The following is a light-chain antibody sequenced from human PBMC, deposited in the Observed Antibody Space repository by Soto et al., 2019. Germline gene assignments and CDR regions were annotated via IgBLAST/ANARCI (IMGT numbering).Light chain of an antibody. CDR3: QQCSNWPPGVT. CDR2: DAS. V-gene: IGKV3-11*01. Sequence: ILVTQSSDAMSVAPGGRSSLSCRPIQSVRSDLAWYQQKPGQAPKLLIYDASNRATGIPARFSGSGSGTDFTLSISSLGPQDFAVYDCQQCSNWPPGVTFGQGTRLGI. CDR1: QSVRSD. J-gene: IGKJ5*01.